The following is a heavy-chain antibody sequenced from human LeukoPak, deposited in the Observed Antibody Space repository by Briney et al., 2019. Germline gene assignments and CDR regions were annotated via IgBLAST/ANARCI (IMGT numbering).Heavy chain of an antibody. J-gene: IGHJ4*02. CDR1: GFTFSTYW. CDR2: ISYDGSNK. D-gene: IGHD3-9*01. Sequence: GGSLRLSCAASGFTFSTYWMHWVRQAPGKGLEWVAVISYDGSNKYYADSVKGRFTISRDNSKNTLYLQMNSLRAEDTAVYYCAKDLGVRYFDWLIPGSDYWGQGTLVTVSS. V-gene: IGHV3-30*18. CDR3: AKDLGVRYFDWLIPGSDY.